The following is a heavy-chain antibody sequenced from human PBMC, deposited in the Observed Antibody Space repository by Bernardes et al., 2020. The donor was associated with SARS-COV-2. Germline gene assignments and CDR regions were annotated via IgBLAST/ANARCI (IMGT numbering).Heavy chain of an antibody. Sequence: SETLSLTCTVSCVSFSCYYWSWILQPAGMGLEWIARIHTSGSTNYNPTLKSRVTISVDTPKNQFPLKLSSVTAAATAVYYCARNAPYSSSELDVWGQGTTVTVSS. CDR3: ARNAPYSSSELDV. J-gene: IGHJ6*02. CDR1: CVSFSCYY. CDR2: IHTSGST. V-gene: IGHV4-4*07. D-gene: IGHD4-4*01.